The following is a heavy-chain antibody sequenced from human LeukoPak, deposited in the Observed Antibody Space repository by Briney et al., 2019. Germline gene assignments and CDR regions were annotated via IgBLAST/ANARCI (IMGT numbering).Heavy chain of an antibody. Sequence: GASVKVSCKASGYTFTGYYMHWVRQAPGQGLEWMGWINPNSGGTNYAQKVQGRVTMTRDTSISTAYMELSRLRSDDTAVYYCARVWKDYGEMNAFDIWGQGTMVTVSS. J-gene: IGHJ3*02. CDR3: ARVWKDYGEMNAFDI. CDR2: INPNSGGT. D-gene: IGHD4-17*01. CDR1: GYTFTGYY. V-gene: IGHV1-2*02.